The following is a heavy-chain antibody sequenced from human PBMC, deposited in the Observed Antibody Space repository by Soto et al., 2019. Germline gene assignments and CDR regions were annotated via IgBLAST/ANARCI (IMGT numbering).Heavy chain of an antibody. J-gene: IGHJ4*02. D-gene: IGHD3-22*01. CDR3: ARDSRARDYDSSGYYGGNFDY. Sequence: PGGSLRLSCAASGFTFSSYSMNWVRQARGKGLEWVSSLSSSSSYIYYDDSVKGRFTISRDNAKNSLYLQMNSLRAEDTAVYYCARDSRARDYDSSGYYGGNFDYWGQGTLVTVSS. CDR2: LSSSSSYI. V-gene: IGHV3-21*01. CDR1: GFTFSSYS.